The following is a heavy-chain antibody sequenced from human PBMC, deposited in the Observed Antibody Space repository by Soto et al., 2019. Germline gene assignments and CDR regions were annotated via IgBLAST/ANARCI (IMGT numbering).Heavy chain of an antibody. CDR1: GFTFSSYS. J-gene: IGHJ5*02. CDR2: ISSSSSTI. CDR3: XXXXXXXXLNWFDP. Sequence: EVQLVESGGGLVQPGGSLRLSCAASGFTFSSYSMNWVRQAPGKGLEWVSYISSSSSTIFYADSVKGRFTISRDSXXXXXXXXXXXXXXXXXXXXXXXXXXXXXXLNWFDPWGQGTLVTVSS. V-gene: IGHV3-48*01.